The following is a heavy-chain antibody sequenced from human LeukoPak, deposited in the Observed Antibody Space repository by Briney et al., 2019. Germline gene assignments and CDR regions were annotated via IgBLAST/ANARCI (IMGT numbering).Heavy chain of an antibody. D-gene: IGHD3-22*01. Sequence: ASVKVSCKASGYTFTGYYMHWVRQAPGQGLEWMGWINPNSGGTNYAQKFQGRVTMTRDTSISTAYMELSRLRSDDTAVYYCARGYYDSSGYYRLDYWGQGTLVTVSS. CDR2: INPNSGGT. V-gene: IGHV1-2*02. J-gene: IGHJ4*02. CDR3: ARGYYDSSGYYRLDY. CDR1: GYTFTGYY.